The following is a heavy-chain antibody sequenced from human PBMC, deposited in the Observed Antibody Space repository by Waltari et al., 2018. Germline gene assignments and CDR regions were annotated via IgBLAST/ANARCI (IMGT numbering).Heavy chain of an antibody. D-gene: IGHD4-17*01. CDR3: ARLSLYYGGREVD. V-gene: IGHV4-39*01. CDR1: GGSVTTSNSL. J-gene: IGHJ4*02. CDR2: IHYSGRT. Sequence: QMQLQESGPGLVKPSETLSLTCTVSGGSVTTSNSLWGWIRQPPGKGLEWIATIHYSGRTYYNAYLKSRVSMAVDASKNQFSLRRTDATDADTALYYCARLSLYYGGREVDWGQGTLVTASS.